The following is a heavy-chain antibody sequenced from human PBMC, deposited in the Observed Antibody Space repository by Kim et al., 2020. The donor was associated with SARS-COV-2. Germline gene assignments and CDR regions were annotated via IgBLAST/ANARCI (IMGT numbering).Heavy chain of an antibody. Sequence: GSTRHYADSVKVRFTISRDNAKNSLLLQMNSLRAEDTAVYYCATDDPAPDWGQGTLVAVSS. CDR2: GSTR. J-gene: IGHJ4*02. V-gene: IGHV3-48*03. CDR3: ATDDPAPD.